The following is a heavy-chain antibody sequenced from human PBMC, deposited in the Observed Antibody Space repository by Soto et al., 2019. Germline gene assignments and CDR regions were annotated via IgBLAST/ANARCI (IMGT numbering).Heavy chain of an antibody. CDR1: GFTFSSYW. Sequence: EVPLVESGGGLVQPGGSLRLSCAASGFTFSSYWMHWVRQTPGKGLVCVSRINSDGSTTNYADSVKGRLTIFRDNAKNPLYLQMNSLRAEDTAVYYCARENSGWTLDYWGQGTLVTVSS. V-gene: IGHV3-74*01. D-gene: IGHD6-19*01. CDR3: ARENSGWTLDY. J-gene: IGHJ4*02. CDR2: INSDGSTT.